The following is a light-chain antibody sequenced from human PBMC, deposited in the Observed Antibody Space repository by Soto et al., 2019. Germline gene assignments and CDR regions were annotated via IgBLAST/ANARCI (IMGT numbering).Light chain of an antibody. CDR2: AAS. CDR3: QQYYSYPGT. CDR1: QGISSY. Sequence: AIRMTQSPSSLSASTGDRVTITCRASQGISSYLAWYQQKPGKAPKLLIYAASTLQSGVPSRFSGSGSGTDFILTISCLQSEDFATYYCQQYYSYPGTFGPGTKVDIK. V-gene: IGKV1-8*01. J-gene: IGKJ3*01.